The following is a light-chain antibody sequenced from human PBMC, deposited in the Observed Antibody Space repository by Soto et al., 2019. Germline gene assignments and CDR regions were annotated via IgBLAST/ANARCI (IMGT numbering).Light chain of an antibody. V-gene: IGLV2-14*03. CDR3: SSYTTSTTVI. CDR1: SSDIGDHNS. J-gene: IGLJ2*01. CDR2: AVS. Sequence: QSALTQPASVSGSPGQSITISCTGTSSDIGDHNSVSWYLQQPGKAPKLMIYAVSNRPSGVSNRFSGSKSGNTASLTISGIQAEDEADYYCSSYTTSTTVIFGGGTKLTVL.